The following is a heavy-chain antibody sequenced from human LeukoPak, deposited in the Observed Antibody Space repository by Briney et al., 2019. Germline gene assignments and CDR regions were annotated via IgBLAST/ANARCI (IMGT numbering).Heavy chain of an antibody. V-gene: IGHV3-7*03. CDR2: IKQDGDEK. CDR3: ARDGRPLDY. Sequence: GGSLRLSCVDSGITFSRYWMSWVRQAPGKGLEWVANIKQDGDEKYYVDSVRGRFTISRDNAKNSLYLQMNSLRVEDTAVYYCARDGRPLDYWGQGTLVTVSS. J-gene: IGHJ4*02. CDR1: GITFSRYW.